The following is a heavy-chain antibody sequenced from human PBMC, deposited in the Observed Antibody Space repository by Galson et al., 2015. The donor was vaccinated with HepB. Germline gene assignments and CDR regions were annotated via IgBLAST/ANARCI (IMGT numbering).Heavy chain of an antibody. D-gene: IGHD3-10*01. Sequence: QSGAEVKNPGESLKLSCKASGYSFTTYWIAWVRQTPGKGLEWMGIIYPGDSDTRYSPSFRGQVTISAGKATNTAVLQWSSLKASDTAMYYCVRRDTMIRGGHGMDVWGQGTTVIVSS. J-gene: IGHJ6*02. CDR3: VRRDTMIRGGHGMDV. CDR1: GYSFTTYW. V-gene: IGHV5-51*03. CDR2: IYPGDSDT.